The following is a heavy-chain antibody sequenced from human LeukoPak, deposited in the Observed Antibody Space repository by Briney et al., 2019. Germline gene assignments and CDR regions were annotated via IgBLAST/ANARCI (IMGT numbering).Heavy chain of an antibody. CDR2: IYYSGST. Sequence: SETLSLTCTVSGGSISSYYWSWIRQPPGKGLEWIGYIYYSGSTNYNPSLKSRVTISVDTSKNQFSLKLSSVTAADTVVYYCARSLTGYSSSWPDYYFDYWGQGTLVTVSS. CDR3: ARSLTGYSSSWPDYYFDY. V-gene: IGHV4-59*01. J-gene: IGHJ4*02. D-gene: IGHD6-13*01. CDR1: GGSISSYY.